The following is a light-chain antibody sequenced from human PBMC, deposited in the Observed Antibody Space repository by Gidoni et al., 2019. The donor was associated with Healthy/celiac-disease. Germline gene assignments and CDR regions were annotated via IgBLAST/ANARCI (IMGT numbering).Light chain of an antibody. CDR1: QSVSSSY. V-gene: IGKV3-20*01. J-gene: IGKJ3*01. CDR3: QQYGSSFT. Sequence: EIVLTQSPGTLSLSPGERATLSCRASQSVSSSYLAWYQQKPGQAPRLLIYGVSSRATGIPDRFSGSGSGTDFTLTISRLEPEDFAVYYCQQYGSSFTFXPXTKVDIK. CDR2: GVS.